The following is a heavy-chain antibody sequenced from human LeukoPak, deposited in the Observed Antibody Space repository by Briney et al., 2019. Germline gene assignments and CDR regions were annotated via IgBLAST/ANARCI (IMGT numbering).Heavy chain of an antibody. CDR2: IRQDGDEK. V-gene: IGHV3-7*01. J-gene: IGHJ2*01. CDR3: ARVRTEWYIDL. D-gene: IGHD2-8*02. CDR1: GFIFNAHW. Sequence: GGSLRLSCAGSGFIFNAHWMTWVRQAPGMGLEWVGNIRQDGDEKFYADSVSGRFTISRDNAKNSLYLHLNSLRAEDTAIYYCARVRTEWYIDLWGRGTLVTVSP.